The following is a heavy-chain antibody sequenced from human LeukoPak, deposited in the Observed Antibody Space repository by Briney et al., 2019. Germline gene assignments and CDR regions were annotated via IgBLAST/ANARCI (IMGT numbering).Heavy chain of an antibody. CDR1: GFSFSSYG. V-gene: IGHV3-33*06. Sequence: GGSLRLSCAASGFSFSSYGMHWVRQAPGKGLEWVAVIWYDGSNKYYADSVKGQFTISRDNSKNTLYLQMNSLRAEDTAVYYCAKWAAAGPFDYWGQGTLVTVPS. D-gene: IGHD6-13*01. CDR3: AKWAAAGPFDY. CDR2: IWYDGSNK. J-gene: IGHJ4*02.